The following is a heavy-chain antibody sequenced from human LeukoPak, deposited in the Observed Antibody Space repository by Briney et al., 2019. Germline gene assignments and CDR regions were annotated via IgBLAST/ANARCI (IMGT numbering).Heavy chain of an antibody. CDR1: GFTFDDYA. CDR3: ARDPRVVGATPHFDY. CDR2: ISWNSGSI. Sequence: GGSLRLSCAASGFTFDDYAMHWVRQAPGKGLEWVSGISWNSGSIGYADSVKGRFTISRDNAKNSLYLQMNSLRAEDTALYYCARDPRVVGATPHFDYWGQGTLVTVSS. V-gene: IGHV3-9*01. J-gene: IGHJ4*02. D-gene: IGHD1-26*01.